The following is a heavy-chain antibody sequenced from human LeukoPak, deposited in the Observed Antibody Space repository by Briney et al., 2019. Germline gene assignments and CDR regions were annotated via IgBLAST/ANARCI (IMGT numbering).Heavy chain of an antibody. CDR1: GFTFSNAW. CDR3: TTEGGDDYVPAGYY. CDR2: IKSKTDGGTT. D-gene: IGHD4-17*01. Sequence: PGGSLRLSCAASGFTFSNAWLSWVRQAPGKGLERVGRIKSKTDGGTTDYAAPVKGRFTISRDDSKNTLYLQMNSLKTEDTAVYYCTTEGGDDYVPAGYYWGQGTLVTVSS. J-gene: IGHJ4*02. V-gene: IGHV3-15*01.